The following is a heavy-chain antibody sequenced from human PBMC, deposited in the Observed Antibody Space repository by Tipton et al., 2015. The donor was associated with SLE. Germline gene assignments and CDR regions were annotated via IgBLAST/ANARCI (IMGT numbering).Heavy chain of an antibody. CDR2: INHSGST. D-gene: IGHD6-13*01. Sequence: TLSLTCAVYGGSFSGYYWSWIRQPPGKGLEWIGEINHSGSTNYNPSLKSRVTLSIDTSKNQFSLKLSSVTAADTAVCYCARHHYSSSWYKYFQHWGQGTLVTVSS. CDR1: GGSFSGYY. V-gene: IGHV4-34*01. CDR3: ARHHYSSSWYKYFQH. J-gene: IGHJ1*01.